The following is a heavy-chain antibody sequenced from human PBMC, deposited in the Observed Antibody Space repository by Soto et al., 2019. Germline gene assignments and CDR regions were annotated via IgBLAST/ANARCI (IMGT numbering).Heavy chain of an antibody. CDR2: IYYSGST. D-gene: IGHD3-22*01. CDR1: GGSISSGDYY. V-gene: IGHV4-30-4*01. Sequence: SETLSLTCTVSGGSISSGDYYWSWIRQPPGKGLEWIGCIYYSGSTYYNPSLKSRVTISVDTSKNPFPLNLRSVTPADTAVYYCARGERRSMIVVSVFDYWGQGMLVTVPQ. CDR3: ARGERRSMIVVSVFDY. J-gene: IGHJ4*02.